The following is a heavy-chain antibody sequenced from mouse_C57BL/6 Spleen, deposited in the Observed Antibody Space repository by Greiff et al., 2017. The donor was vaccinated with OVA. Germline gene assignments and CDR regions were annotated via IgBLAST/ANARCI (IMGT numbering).Heavy chain of an antibody. J-gene: IGHJ2*01. CDR2: IRLKSDNYAT. V-gene: IGHV6-3*01. Sequence: EVQLVESGGGLVQPGGSMKLSCVASGFTFSNYWMNWVRQSPEKGLEWVAQIRLKSDNYATHYAESVKGRFTISRDDSKSSVYLQMNNLRAEDTGIYYCTGRNWDVFDYWGQGTTLTVSS. CDR1: GFTFSNYW. D-gene: IGHD4-1*01. CDR3: TGRNWDVFDY.